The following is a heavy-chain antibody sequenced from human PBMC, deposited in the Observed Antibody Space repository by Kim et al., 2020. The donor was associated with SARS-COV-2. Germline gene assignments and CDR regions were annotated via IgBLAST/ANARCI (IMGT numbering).Heavy chain of an antibody. V-gene: IGHV1-2*06. Sequence: ASVKVSCKASGYTFTGYYIHWVRQAPGQGLQWMGRINPNTGGTDYAQEFQGRVTMTRDKSISTAYMELNRLRSDDTAVYYCARERGDSSGTYYYYYGWTSGAKGPRSPSP. J-gene: IGHJ6*02. CDR2: INPNTGGT. CDR3: ARERGDSSGTYYYYYGWTS. D-gene: IGHD6-19*01. CDR1: GYTFTGYY.